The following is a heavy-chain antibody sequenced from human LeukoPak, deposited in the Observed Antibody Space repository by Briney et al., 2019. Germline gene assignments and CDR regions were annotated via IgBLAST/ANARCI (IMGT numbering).Heavy chain of an antibody. CDR3: ARVFRGAVTSNWFDP. J-gene: IGHJ5*02. CDR1: GDSISDFY. Sequence: SETLSLTCTVSGDSISDFYWTWIRQTPGKGLEWIGFISSSGSSNYSPSLESRVSFSLDTSESQFSLSLKSVTAADTAVYYCARVFRGAVTSNWFDPWGQGILVTVSS. D-gene: IGHD3-3*01. CDR2: ISSSGSS. V-gene: IGHV4-59*01.